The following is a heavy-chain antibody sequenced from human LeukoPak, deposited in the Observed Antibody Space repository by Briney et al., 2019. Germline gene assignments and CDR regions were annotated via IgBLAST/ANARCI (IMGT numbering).Heavy chain of an antibody. D-gene: IGHD1-1*01. Sequence: GGSLRLSCVASGFTFSSYAMRWVRQAPGKGLEWVSAISGGGGDRAYADSVKGRFTISRDNSKNTLYLQMNSLRAEDTAVYYCAKSRSGSANWALQIFDNWGQGALVTVSS. V-gene: IGHV3-23*01. CDR2: ISGGGGDR. J-gene: IGHJ4*02. CDR1: GFTFSSYA. CDR3: AKSRSGSANWALQIFDN.